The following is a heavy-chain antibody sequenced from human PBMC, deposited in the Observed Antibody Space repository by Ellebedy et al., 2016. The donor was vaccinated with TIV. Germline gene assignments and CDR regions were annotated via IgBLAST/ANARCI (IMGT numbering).Heavy chain of an antibody. CDR1: GYSFTSYW. J-gene: IGHJ1*01. V-gene: IGHV5-51*01. CDR2: IYPGDSDT. Sequence: KVSCKGSGYSFTSYWIGWVRQLHGKGLEWMGIIYPGDSDTRYSPSFQGQVTISADKSISTAYLQWSSLKASDTAMYYCARLSSGYYYLLFQHWGQGTLVTVSS. CDR3: ARLSSGYYYLLFQH. D-gene: IGHD3-22*01.